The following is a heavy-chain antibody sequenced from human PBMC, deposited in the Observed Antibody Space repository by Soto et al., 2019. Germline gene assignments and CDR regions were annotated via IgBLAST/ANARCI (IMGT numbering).Heavy chain of an antibody. D-gene: IGHD2-15*01. CDR2: IWYDGSNK. CDR1: GFTFSSYG. J-gene: IGHJ6*02. CDR3: ARATGYSSSWYGRERVDCSGGSCYFHYYGMDV. V-gene: IGHV3-33*01. Sequence: GGSLRLSCAASGFTFSSYGMHWVRQAPGKGLEWVAVIWYDGSNKYYADSVKGRFTISRDNSKNTLYLQMNSLRAEDTAVYYCARATGYSSSWYGRERVDCSGGSCYFHYYGMDVWGQGTTVTVSS.